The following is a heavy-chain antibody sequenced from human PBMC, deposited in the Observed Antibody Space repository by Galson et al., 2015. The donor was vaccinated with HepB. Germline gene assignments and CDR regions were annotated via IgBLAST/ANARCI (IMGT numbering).Heavy chain of an antibody. Sequence: NLSLTCAVSGGSISSGGYSWSWIRQPPGKGLEWLGYIYHSGSTYYNPSLKSRVTISVDRSKNQFSLKLSSVTAADTAVYYCASHSSSSDYWGQGTLVTVSS. CDR3: ASHSSSSDY. J-gene: IGHJ4*02. CDR2: IYHSGST. D-gene: IGHD6-6*01. CDR1: GGSISSGGYS. V-gene: IGHV4-30-2*01.